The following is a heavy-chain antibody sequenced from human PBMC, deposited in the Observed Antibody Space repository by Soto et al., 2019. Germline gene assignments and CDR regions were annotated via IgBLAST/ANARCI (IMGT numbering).Heavy chain of an antibody. J-gene: IGHJ3*02. V-gene: IGHV4-59*08. Sequence: PSETLSLTCTVSGGSISSYYWSWIRQPPGKGLEWIGYIYYSGSTNYNPSLKSRVTISVDTSKNQFSLKLSSVTAADTAVYYCVGSGILEWLPDAFDIWGQGTMVTVSS. CDR1: GGSISSYY. D-gene: IGHD3-3*01. CDR3: VGSGILEWLPDAFDI. CDR2: IYYSGST.